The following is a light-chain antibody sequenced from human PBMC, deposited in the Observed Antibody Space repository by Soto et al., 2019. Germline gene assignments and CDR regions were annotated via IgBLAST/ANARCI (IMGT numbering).Light chain of an antibody. CDR1: KNDVGFYDF. CDR3: KSYAGSNTYV. V-gene: IGLV2-8*01. Sequence: TQPPSASGSPGQSVTISCTGTKNDVGFYDFVSWYQHHPGKAPRLIIYEVVQRPSGVPDRFSGSKSGNTASLTVSGLQAADEADYFCKSYAGSNTYVFGSGTKVTV. J-gene: IGLJ1*01. CDR2: EVV.